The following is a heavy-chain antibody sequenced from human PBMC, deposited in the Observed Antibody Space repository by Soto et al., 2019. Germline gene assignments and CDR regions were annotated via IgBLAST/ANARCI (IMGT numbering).Heavy chain of an antibody. CDR1: GGSIRSSNW. CDR2: IYHSGST. J-gene: IGHJ4*02. V-gene: IGHV4-4*02. CDR3: ANVDTAMVDDY. D-gene: IGHD5-18*01. Sequence: SETLSLTCAVSGGSIRSSNWWSWVRQPPGKGLEWIGEIYHSGSTNYNPSLKSRVTISVDKSKNQFSLKLSSVTAADTAVYYCANVDTAMVDDYWGQGTLVTVSS.